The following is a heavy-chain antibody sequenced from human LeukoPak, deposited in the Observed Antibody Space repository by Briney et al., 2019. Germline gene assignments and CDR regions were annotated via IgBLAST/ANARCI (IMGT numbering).Heavy chain of an antibody. CDR2: IYHSGST. CDR3: ARHGYCSGGSCYSAYYYYLDV. Sequence: SETLSLTCTVSGGSITNSNYFWGWIRQPPGKGLEWIGSIYHSGSTYCNPSLKSRVTISVDTSKNQFSLKLTSVTAADTATYYCARHGYCSGGSCYSAYYYYLDVWGKGTTVTVSS. D-gene: IGHD2-15*01. CDR1: GGSITNSNYF. J-gene: IGHJ6*03. V-gene: IGHV4-39*01.